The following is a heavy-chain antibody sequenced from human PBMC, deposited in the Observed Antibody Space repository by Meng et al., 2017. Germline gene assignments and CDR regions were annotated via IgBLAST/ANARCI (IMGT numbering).Heavy chain of an antibody. J-gene: IGHJ4*02. CDR3: ARVAVAGHFDY. CDR1: GGTFSSYT. CDR2: IIPILGIA. V-gene: IGHV1-69*02. Sequence: VQLVQSGADVKKPGSSAKVCCQASGGTFSSYTIIWVRQAPGQGLVWMGRIIPILGIANYAQKFQGRVTITADKSTSTAYMEPSSLRSEDTAVYYCARVAVAGHFDYCAQGTLVTVSS. D-gene: IGHD6-19*01.